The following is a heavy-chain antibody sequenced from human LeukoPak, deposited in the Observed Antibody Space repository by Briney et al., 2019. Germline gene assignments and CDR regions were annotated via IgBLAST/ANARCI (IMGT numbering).Heavy chain of an antibody. CDR3: GRGQGYSYGYIDY. CDR2: IYHSGST. Sequence: SETLSLTCTVSGGSISSGGYSWSWIRQPPGKGLEWIGDIYHSGSTYYNPSLKSRVTISVDRAKNKSSLKLSSETAADTAVYYCGRGQGYSYGYIDYWGQGTLVTVSS. V-gene: IGHV4-30-2*01. J-gene: IGHJ4*02. CDR1: GGSISSGGYS. D-gene: IGHD5-18*01.